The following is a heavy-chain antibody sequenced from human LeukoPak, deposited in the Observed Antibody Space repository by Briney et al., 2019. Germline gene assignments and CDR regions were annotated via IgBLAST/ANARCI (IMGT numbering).Heavy chain of an antibody. CDR2: IYYSGST. V-gene: IGHV4-59*01. J-gene: IGHJ6*03. CDR1: GGSISSYY. CDR3: ARWGSYGDYYYYMDV. Sequence: SETLSLTCTVSGGSISSYYWSWIRQPPGKGLEWIGYIYYSGSTNYNPSLKSRVTISVDTSKNQFSLKLSSVTAADTAVYYCARWGSYGDYYYYMDVWGKGTTVTVSS. D-gene: IGHD4-17*01.